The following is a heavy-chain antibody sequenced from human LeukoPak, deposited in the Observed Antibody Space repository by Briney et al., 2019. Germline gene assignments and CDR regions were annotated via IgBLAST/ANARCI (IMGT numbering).Heavy chain of an antibody. CDR3: TRDRGWQQFDY. CDR1: AFPFIASW. CDR2: INEDGSET. J-gene: IGHJ4*02. Sequence: GPLRLSCVASAFPFIASWMTWVRQAPGKGLERVANINEDGSETWYVDSVRGRFTISRDNARNSLYLQMSSLRDDDTAVYYCTRDRGWQQFDYWGQGTLVTVSS. D-gene: IGHD5-24*01. V-gene: IGHV3-7*01.